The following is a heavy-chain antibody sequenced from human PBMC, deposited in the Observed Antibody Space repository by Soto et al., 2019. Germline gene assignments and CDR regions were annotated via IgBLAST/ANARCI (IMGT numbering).Heavy chain of an antibody. CDR2: ISFTGTTK. J-gene: IGHJ4*02. Sequence: QVQLVESGGGVVQPGGSLRLSCVGSGFTFSRYGLHWVRQTPGKGLEWVAVISFTGTTKYYADSVKGRFTISRDNSKSTVYLEMNRLTADDSAMYFCAQDAKTGFSCDPENWGQGTLVTVSS. CDR1: GFTFSRYG. CDR3: AQDAKTGFSCDPEN. V-gene: IGHV3-30*18. D-gene: IGHD2-21*02.